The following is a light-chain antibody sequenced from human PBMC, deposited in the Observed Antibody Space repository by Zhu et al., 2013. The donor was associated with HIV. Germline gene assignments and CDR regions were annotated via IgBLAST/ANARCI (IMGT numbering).Light chain of an antibody. CDR2: EGS. V-gene: IGLV2-8*01. CDR1: SSDVGGYRY. CDR3: CSYAGGNWV. J-gene: IGLJ3*02. Sequence: QSALTQPPSASGSPGQSVTISCTGTSSDVGGYRYVSWYQQHPGKAPKLMIYEGSERPSGVSNRFSGSKSGNTASLTISGLQAEDEADYYCCSYAGGNWVFGGGTKLTVL.